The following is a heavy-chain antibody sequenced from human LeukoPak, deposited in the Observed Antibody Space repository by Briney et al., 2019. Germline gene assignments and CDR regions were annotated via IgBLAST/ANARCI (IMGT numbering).Heavy chain of an antibody. V-gene: IGHV1-18*01. CDR2: ISAYSGNT. CDR3: ARVLGTRIAVAGTGLDY. J-gene: IGHJ4*02. Sequence: ASVKVSCKASGYTFTSYGISWVRQAPGQGLEWMGWISAYSGNTNYAQKLQGRVTMTTDTSTSTAYMQLRSLRSDDTAVYYCARVLGTRIAVAGTGLDYWGQGTLVTVSS. CDR1: GYTFTSYG. D-gene: IGHD6-19*01.